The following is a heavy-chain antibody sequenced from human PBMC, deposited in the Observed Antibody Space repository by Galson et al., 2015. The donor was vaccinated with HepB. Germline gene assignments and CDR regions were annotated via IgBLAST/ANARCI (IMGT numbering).Heavy chain of an antibody. CDR1: GYTFTGYY. CDR3: ARGDIVVVPAALTYYFDY. D-gene: IGHD2-2*01. V-gene: IGHV1-2*02. CDR2: INPNSGGT. Sequence: SVKVSCKASGYTFTGYYMHWVRQAPGQGLEWMGWINPNSGGTNYAQKFQGRVTMIRDTSISTAYMELSRLRSDDTAVYYCARGDIVVVPAALTYYFDYWGQGTLVTVSS. J-gene: IGHJ4*02.